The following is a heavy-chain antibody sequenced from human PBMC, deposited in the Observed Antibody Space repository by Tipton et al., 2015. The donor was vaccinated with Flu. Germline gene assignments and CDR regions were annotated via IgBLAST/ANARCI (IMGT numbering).Heavy chain of an antibody. CDR3: ARYVSSGFSLDY. D-gene: IGHD3-22*01. V-gene: IGHV4-61*01. J-gene: IGHJ4*02. Sequence: TLSLTCTISGDSISSDYYWGWIRQSPEKGLEWIGFIYYTGTTNYDPSLKSRVTISVDTSKNQFSLKLTSVTAADTAVYYCARYVSSGFSLDYWGQGMLVTVSS. CDR1: GDSISSDYY. CDR2: IYYTGTT.